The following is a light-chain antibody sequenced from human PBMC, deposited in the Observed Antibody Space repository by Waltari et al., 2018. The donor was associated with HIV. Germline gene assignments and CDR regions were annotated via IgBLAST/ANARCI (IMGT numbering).Light chain of an antibody. Sequence: DIVMTQSPDSLTVSLGERATINCTSSRTVFYSADNQNYLAWYLQRPGPAAKVLIFWSATLAFGTSGRFRGRGSGTRISHTLSSLHADDVGIYCCQQYYTVPPTFGGGTKVEI. CDR2: WSA. J-gene: IGKJ4*01. CDR1: RTVFYSADNQNY. CDR3: QQYYTVPPT. V-gene: IGKV4-1*01.